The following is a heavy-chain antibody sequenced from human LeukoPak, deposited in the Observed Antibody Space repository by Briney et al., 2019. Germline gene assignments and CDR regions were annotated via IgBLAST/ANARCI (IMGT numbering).Heavy chain of an antibody. CDR1: GYTFTSYY. J-gene: IGHJ5*02. CDR2: INTNTGNP. D-gene: IGHD2-2*02. V-gene: IGHV7-4-1*02. CDR3: ARDTSCSSTSCYTWFDP. Sequence: ASVKVSCKASGYTFTSYYIHWVRRAPGQGLEWMGWINTNTGNPTYAQGFTGRFVFSLDTSVNTAYLQISSLKAEDTAVYYCARDTSCSSTSCYTWFDPWGQGTLVSVSS.